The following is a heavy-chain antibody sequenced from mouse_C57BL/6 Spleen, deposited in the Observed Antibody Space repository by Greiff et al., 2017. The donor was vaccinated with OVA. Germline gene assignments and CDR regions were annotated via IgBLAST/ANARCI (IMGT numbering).Heavy chain of an antibody. CDR1: GYTFTDYN. CDR3: ARDYYGSNWYFDV. Sequence: EVQLVESGPELVKPGASVKIPCKASGYTFTDYNMDWVKQSHGKSLEWIGDINPNNGGTIYNQKFKGKATLTVDKSSSTAYMELRSLTSEDTAVYYCARDYYGSNWYFDVWGTGTTVTVSS. J-gene: IGHJ1*03. V-gene: IGHV1-18*01. CDR2: INPNNGGT. D-gene: IGHD1-1*01.